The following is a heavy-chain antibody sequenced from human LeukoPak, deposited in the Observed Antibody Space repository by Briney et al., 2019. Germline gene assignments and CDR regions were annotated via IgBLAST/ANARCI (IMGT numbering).Heavy chain of an antibody. J-gene: IGHJ6*02. CDR2: IKQDGSEK. Sequence: GGSLRLSCAASGFTFSSYWMSWVRQAPGKGLEWVAIIKQDGSEKYYVDSVKGRFTISRDNAKNSLYLQMNSLRAEDTAVYYCARDRAGKNYYYYGMDVWGQGTTVTVSS. D-gene: IGHD3-10*01. CDR1: GFTFSSYW. V-gene: IGHV3-7*01. CDR3: ARDRAGKNYYYYGMDV.